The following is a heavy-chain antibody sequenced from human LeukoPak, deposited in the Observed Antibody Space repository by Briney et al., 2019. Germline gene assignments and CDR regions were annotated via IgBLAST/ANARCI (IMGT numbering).Heavy chain of an antibody. J-gene: IGHJ3*02. D-gene: IGHD6-6*01. V-gene: IGHV1-46*01. CDR1: GYTFTKYY. CDR3: ARDSNSGAFDI. Sequence: ASVKVSCKASGYTFTKYYMHWVRQAPGQGLEWMGIINPSGGSTSYAQKFQGRVTMTRDTSTSRVYMEVSSLGSEDTAVYYCARDSNSGAFDIWGQGTMVTVSS. CDR2: INPSGGST.